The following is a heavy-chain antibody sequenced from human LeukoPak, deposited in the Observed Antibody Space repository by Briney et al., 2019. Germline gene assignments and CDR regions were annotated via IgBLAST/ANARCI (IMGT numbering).Heavy chain of an antibody. CDR2: INPNSGGT. CDR3: ARDSRFLEWLSNWFDP. V-gene: IGHV1-2*02. CDR1: GYTFTGYY. Sequence: ASVKVSCKASGYTFTGYYMHWVRQAPGQGLEWMGWINPNSGGTNYAQKFQGRVTMTRDTSISTAYMELSRLRSDDTAVYYCARDSRFLEWLSNWFDPWGQGTLVIVSS. J-gene: IGHJ5*02. D-gene: IGHD3-3*01.